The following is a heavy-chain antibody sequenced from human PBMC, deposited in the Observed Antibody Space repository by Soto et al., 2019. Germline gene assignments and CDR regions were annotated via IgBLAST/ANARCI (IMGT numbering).Heavy chain of an antibody. CDR2: IYYSGST. CDR3: ASVPDS. V-gene: IGHV4-31*03. J-gene: IGHJ4*02. D-gene: IGHD2-2*01. CDR1: GGSISSGGYS. Sequence: QVQLQESGPGLVKPSQTLSLTCTVSGGSISSGGYSWSWIRQHPGKGLEWIGYIYYSGSTYYNPSIKSRVTTTVDTSKNQFSLKLTSVTAEDTAVYYCASVPDSWGQGTLVTVSS.